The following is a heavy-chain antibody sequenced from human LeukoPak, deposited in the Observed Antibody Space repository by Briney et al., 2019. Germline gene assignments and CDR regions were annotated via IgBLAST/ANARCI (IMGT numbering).Heavy chain of an antibody. CDR1: GDSISSYY. J-gene: IGHJ5*02. D-gene: IGHD5-18*01. CDR3: ASGGRYVDTALGRFNP. V-gene: IGHV4-59*01. CDR2: LHYSGRT. Sequence: SETLSLTCTVSGDSISSYYWSWIRQPPGKGLEWVGYLHYSGRTNYNPSLKSRVTISLDTSKSQLSLKLTSVTAADTAVYYCASGGRYVDTALGRFNPWGQGTLVSVSS.